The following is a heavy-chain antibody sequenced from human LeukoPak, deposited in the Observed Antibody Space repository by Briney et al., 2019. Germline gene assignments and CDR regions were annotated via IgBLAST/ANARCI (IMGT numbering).Heavy chain of an antibody. CDR1: GYTFTGYY. V-gene: IGHV1-2*02. CDR2: INPNSGGT. D-gene: IGHD3-22*01. CDR3: ARDRHSSGYYYFQH. Sequence: ASVTVSCKASGYTFTGYYMHWVRQAPGQGLEWMGWINPNSGGTNYAQKFQGRVTMTREKSTSTAYMELSRLRSDDTAVYYCARDRHSSGYYYFQHWGQGTLVTVSS. J-gene: IGHJ1*01.